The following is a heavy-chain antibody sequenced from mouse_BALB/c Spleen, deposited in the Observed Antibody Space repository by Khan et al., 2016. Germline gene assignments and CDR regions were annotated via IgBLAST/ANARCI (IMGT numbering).Heavy chain of an antibody. D-gene: IGHD2-4*01. V-gene: IGHV14-3*02. CDR2: IDPANGNT. J-gene: IGHJ3*01. Sequence: VQLQQSGAELVKPGASVKLSCTASGFNIKDTYMHWVKQRPEQGLEWIGRIDPANGNTKYDPKFQGKATITADTSSNTAYLQLSSLTSEDTAVYYWARSPYDDDVGFAYRGQGTLVTVSA. CDR1: GFNIKDTY. CDR3: ARSPYDDDVGFAY.